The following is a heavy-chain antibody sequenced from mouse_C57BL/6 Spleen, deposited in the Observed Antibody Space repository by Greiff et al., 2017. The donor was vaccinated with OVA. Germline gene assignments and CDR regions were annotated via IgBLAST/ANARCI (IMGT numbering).Heavy chain of an antibody. D-gene: IGHD2-1*01. Sequence: VQLQQPGAELVMPGASVKLSCKASGYTFTSYWMHWVKQRPGQGLEWIGEIDPSDSYTNYNQKFKGKSTLTVDKSSSTAYMQLSSLTSEDSAVYYCARSGPIYYGNYQYAMDYWGQGTSVTVSS. J-gene: IGHJ4*01. CDR1: GYTFTSYW. CDR2: IDPSDSYT. V-gene: IGHV1-69*01. CDR3: ARSGPIYYGNYQYAMDY.